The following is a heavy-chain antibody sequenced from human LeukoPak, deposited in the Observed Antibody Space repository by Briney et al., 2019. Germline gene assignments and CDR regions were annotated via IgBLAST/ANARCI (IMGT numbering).Heavy chain of an antibody. CDR2: IYTSGST. CDR3: ASERVVPAATWYDP. Sequence: SETLSLTCTVSGGSISSYYWSGIRQPAGKGLEWIGRIYTSGSTNYNPSLKSRVTMSVDTSKNQFSLKLSSVTAADTAVYYCASERVVPAATWYDPWGQGTLVTVSS. D-gene: IGHD2-2*01. V-gene: IGHV4-4*07. J-gene: IGHJ5*02. CDR1: GGSISSYY.